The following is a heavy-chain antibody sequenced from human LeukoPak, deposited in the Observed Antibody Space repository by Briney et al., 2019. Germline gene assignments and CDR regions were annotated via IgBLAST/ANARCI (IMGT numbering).Heavy chain of an antibody. CDR2: IYSGGST. D-gene: IGHD3-22*01. V-gene: IGHV3-53*01. J-gene: IGHJ4*02. CDR3: ARDRGSDYYDSSGPLDY. Sequence: PGGSLRLSCAASGFTVNSNYMNWVRQAPGKGLEWVSVIYSGGSTYYADSVKGRFTISRDNSKNTLYLQMNSLRAEDTAVYYCARDRGSDYYDSSGPLDYWGQGTLVTVSS. CDR1: GFTVNSNY.